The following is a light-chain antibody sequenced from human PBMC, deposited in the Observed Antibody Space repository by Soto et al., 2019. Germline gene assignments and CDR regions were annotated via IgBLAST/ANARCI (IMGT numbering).Light chain of an antibody. CDR2: DVS. CDR1: SSAVGGYNY. CDR3: SSYTSSSTLV. Sequence: QYALTQPASVSGSPGQSITISCTGTSSAVGGYNYVSWYQQHPGKAPKLMIYDVSNRPSGVSNRFSGSKSGNTASLTISGLQAEDEADYYCSSYTSSSTLVFGGGTKLTAL. J-gene: IGLJ2*01. V-gene: IGLV2-14*01.